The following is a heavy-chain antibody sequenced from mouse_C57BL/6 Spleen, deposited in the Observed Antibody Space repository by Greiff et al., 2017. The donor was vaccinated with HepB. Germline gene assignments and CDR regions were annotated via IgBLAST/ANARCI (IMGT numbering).Heavy chain of an antibody. D-gene: IGHD1-1*01. CDR2: IDPEDGDT. Sequence: VQLQQPGAELVRPGASVKLSCTASGFNIKDYYMHWVKQRPEQGLEWIGRIDPEDGDTEYAPKFQGKATMTADTSSNTAYLQLSSLTSEDTAVYYCTTFTTVVATRAYWGQGTLVTVSA. CDR1: GFNIKDYY. V-gene: IGHV14-1*01. CDR3: TTFTTVVATRAY. J-gene: IGHJ3*01.